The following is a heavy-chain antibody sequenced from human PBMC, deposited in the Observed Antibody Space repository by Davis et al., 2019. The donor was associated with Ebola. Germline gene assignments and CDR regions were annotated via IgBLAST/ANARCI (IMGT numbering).Heavy chain of an antibody. CDR2: IYHSGST. CDR3: ARFMVGATSAGYDY. D-gene: IGHD1-26*01. Sequence: MPSETLSLTCAVSGGSISSGGYSWSWIRQPPGKGLEWIGYIYHSGSTYYNPSLKSRVTISVDTSKNQFSLKLSSVTAADTAVYYCARFMVGATSAGYDYWGQGTLVTVSS. CDR1: GGSISSGGYS. V-gene: IGHV4-30-2*01. J-gene: IGHJ4*02.